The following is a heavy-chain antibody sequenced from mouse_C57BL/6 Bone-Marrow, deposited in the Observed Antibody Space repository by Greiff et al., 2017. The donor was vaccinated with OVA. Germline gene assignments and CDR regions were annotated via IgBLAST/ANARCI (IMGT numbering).Heavy chain of an antibody. V-gene: IGHV3-6*01. CDR2: ISYDGSN. D-gene: IGHD2-3*01. CDR1: GYSITSGYY. Sequence: EVHLVESGPGLVKPSQSLSLTCSVTGYSITSGYYWNWIRQFPGNKLEWMGYISYDGSNNYNPSLKNRISITRDTSKNQFFLKLNSVTTEDTATYYCARDLDGYYKTYYAMDYWGQGTSVTVSS. CDR3: ARDLDGYYKTYYAMDY. J-gene: IGHJ4*01.